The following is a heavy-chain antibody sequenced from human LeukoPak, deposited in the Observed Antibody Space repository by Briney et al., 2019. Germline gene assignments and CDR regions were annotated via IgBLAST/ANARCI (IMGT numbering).Heavy chain of an antibody. Sequence: ASVKVSCKVSGYTLTELSMHWVRQAPGKGLEWMGGFDPEDGETIYAQKIQGRVTMTEDTSTDTAYMELSSLRSEDTAVYYCATDDLVPGELRYFDYWGQGTLVTVSS. CDR3: ATDDLVPGELRYFDY. D-gene: IGHD1-26*01. CDR1: GYTLTELS. J-gene: IGHJ4*02. V-gene: IGHV1-24*01. CDR2: FDPEDGET.